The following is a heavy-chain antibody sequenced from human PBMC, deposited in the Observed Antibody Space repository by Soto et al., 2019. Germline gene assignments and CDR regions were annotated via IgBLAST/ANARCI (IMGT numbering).Heavy chain of an antibody. CDR3: ARDSPPVDY. CDR2: ISANNGKT. CDR1: GYTFTSYG. V-gene: IGHV1-18*01. J-gene: IGHJ4*02. Sequence: QVQLVQSGAEVKKPGASVKVSCKASGYTFTSYGIIWVRQSPGQGPDWMGWISANNGKTKYASKLQAKVTMPTDTSTSTAYIELRTLRSDDTAEYYCARDSPPVDYWGQGTLVTVSS.